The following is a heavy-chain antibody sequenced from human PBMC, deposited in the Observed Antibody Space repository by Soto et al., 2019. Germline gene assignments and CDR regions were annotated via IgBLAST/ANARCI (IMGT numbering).Heavy chain of an antibody. CDR2: ISYDGSNK. Sequence: HPGGSLRLSCAASGFTFSSYGMHWVRQAPGKGLEWVAVISYDGSNKYYADSVKGRFTISRDNSKNTLYLQMNSLRAEDTAVYYCAKDLRAAGYDFWSGYYGGPPYYYYGMDVWGQGTTVTVSS. CDR3: AKDLRAAGYDFWSGYYGGPPYYYYGMDV. J-gene: IGHJ6*02. CDR1: GFTFSSYG. V-gene: IGHV3-30*18. D-gene: IGHD3-3*01.